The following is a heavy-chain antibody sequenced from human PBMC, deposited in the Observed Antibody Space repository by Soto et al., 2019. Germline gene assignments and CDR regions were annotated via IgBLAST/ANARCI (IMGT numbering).Heavy chain of an antibody. V-gene: IGHV3-48*03. CDR1: GFTFSSYE. CDR2: ISSSGSTI. D-gene: IGHD6-6*01. Sequence: GGSLRLSCAASGFTFSSYEMNWVRQAPGKGLEWVSYISSSGSTIYYADSVKGRFTISRDNAKNSLYLQMNSLRAEDTAVYYCASDMTARSFDYWGQGTLVTVSS. J-gene: IGHJ4*02. CDR3: ASDMTARSFDY.